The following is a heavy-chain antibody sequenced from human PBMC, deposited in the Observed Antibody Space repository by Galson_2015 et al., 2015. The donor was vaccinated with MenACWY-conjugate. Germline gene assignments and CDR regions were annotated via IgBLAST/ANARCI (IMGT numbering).Heavy chain of an antibody. CDR1: GFTFSKCV. CDR3: ARIPTWGSSYGYFDY. D-gene: IGHD5-18*01. V-gene: IGHV3-23*01. CDR2: ISGSGGDI. Sequence: SLRLSCAASGFTFSKCVMSWVRQAPGKGLEWVSGISGSGGDIDYADSVKGRFTTSRDNSKNTVYLQMNSLRAEDTAVYYCARIPTWGSSYGYFDYWGQGILVAVSP. J-gene: IGHJ4*02.